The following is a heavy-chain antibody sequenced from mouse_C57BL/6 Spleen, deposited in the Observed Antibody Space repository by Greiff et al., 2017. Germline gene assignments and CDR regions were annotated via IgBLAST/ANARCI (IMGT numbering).Heavy chain of an antibody. CDR2: ISYDGSN. J-gene: IGHJ3*01. Sequence: ESGPGLVKPSQSLSLTCSVTGYSITSGYYWNWIRQFPGNKLEWMGYISYDGSNNYNPSLKNRISITRETSKNQFFLKLNSVTTEDTATYYCARGTGTAWFAYWGQGTLVTVSA. CDR1: GYSITSGYY. CDR3: ARGTGTAWFAY. D-gene: IGHD4-1*01. V-gene: IGHV3-6*01.